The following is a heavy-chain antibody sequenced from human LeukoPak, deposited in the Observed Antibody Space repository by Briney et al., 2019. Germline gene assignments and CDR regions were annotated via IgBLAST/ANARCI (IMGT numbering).Heavy chain of an antibody. Sequence: ASVKVSCKASGYTFTSYGISWVRQAPGQGLEWMGWISAYNGNTNYAQKLQGRVTMTTDTSTSTAYMELRSLRSDDTAVYYCAIIGQPYDFWCGSMWFDPWGQGTLVTVSS. J-gene: IGHJ5*02. CDR2: ISAYNGNT. CDR3: AIIGQPYDFWCGSMWFDP. V-gene: IGHV1-18*01. D-gene: IGHD3-3*01. CDR1: GYTFTSYG.